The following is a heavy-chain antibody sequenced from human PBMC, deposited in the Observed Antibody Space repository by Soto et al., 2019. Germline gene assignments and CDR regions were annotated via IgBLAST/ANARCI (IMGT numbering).Heavy chain of an antibody. CDR3: ARPSGSYSYYYGMDV. J-gene: IGHJ6*02. Sequence: SETLSLTCPVSGASIRSFFWTWIRQPPGRGLEWIGNIYYSVSINYNPSLKNRVTMSVDTSKNQFSLMLTSVTAADTAVYYCARPSGSYSYYYGMDVWGQGTTVTVSS. CDR1: GASIRSFF. V-gene: IGHV4-59*01. D-gene: IGHD1-26*01. CDR2: IYYSVSI.